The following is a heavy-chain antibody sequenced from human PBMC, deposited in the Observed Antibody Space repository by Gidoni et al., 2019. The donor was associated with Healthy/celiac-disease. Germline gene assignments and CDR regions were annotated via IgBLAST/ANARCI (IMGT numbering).Heavy chain of an antibody. CDR3: AKARDSSGYEFDY. CDR2: ISGSGGST. CDR1: GFTFSSYA. V-gene: IGHV3-23*01. D-gene: IGHD3-22*01. J-gene: IGHJ4*02. Sequence: EVQLLESGGGLVQPGGSLRLSCAASGFTFSSYAMSGVRQAPGKGLEWVSAISGSGGSTYYADSVKGRFTISRDNSKNTLYLQMNSLRAEDTAVYYCAKARDSSGYEFDYWGQGTLVTVSS.